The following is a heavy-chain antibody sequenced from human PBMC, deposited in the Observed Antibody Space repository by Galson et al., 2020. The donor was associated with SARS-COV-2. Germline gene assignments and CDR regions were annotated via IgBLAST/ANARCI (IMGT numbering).Heavy chain of an antibody. CDR3: AKEVLDYDSSFFDH. J-gene: IGHJ4*02. Sequence: GESLKISCAASGFVFSDYALHWVRQAPGKGLEWVAIISYAGRTKYNEASVRGRFTISRDNSKNTLYLQMNSLTAEDTAVYYCAKEVLDYDSSFFDHWGQGTLVTVSS. D-gene: IGHD4-17*01. V-gene: IGHV3-30*04. CDR1: GFVFSDYA. CDR2: ISYAGRTK.